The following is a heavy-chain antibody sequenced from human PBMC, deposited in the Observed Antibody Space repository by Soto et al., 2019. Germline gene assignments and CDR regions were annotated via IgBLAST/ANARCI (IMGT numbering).Heavy chain of an antibody. J-gene: IGHJ4*02. D-gene: IGHD2-2*01. CDR1: GYTFSNYD. V-gene: IGHV1-8*01. CDR2: TNPKSGTT. CDR3: ATCTSRYCPSTSQLAD. Sequence: QVQLVQSGAEVKKPGAPVKVSCKASGYTFSNYDVNWVRLATRQGPEWMGGTNPKSGTTVCAQKFQGRVTLTRNTSISTVYMELSSLTSEDTAVYHCATCTSRYCPSTSQLADWGQGTLVTVSS.